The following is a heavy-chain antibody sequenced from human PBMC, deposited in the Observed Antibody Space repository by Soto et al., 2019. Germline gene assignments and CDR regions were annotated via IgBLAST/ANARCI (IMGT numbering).Heavy chain of an antibody. CDR2: ISGSGGST. Sequence: GGSLRLSCAASGFTFSSYAMSWVRQAPGKGLEWVSAISGSGGSTYYADSVKGRFTISRDNSKNTLYLQMNSLRAEDTAVYYCAKDREITFGGVIVTYFDYWGQGTLVTVSS. CDR3: AKDREITFGGVIVTYFDY. J-gene: IGHJ4*02. D-gene: IGHD3-16*02. CDR1: GFTFSSYA. V-gene: IGHV3-23*01.